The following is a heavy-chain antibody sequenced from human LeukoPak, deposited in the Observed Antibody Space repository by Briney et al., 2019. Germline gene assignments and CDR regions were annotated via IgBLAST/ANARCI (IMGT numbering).Heavy chain of an antibody. J-gene: IGHJ4*02. V-gene: IGHV3-23*01. CDR1: GFLFSDCT. D-gene: IGHD5-18*01. Sequence: GGSLRLSCAASGFLFSDCTMSWLRQAPGEGLQWVSAITPNGGFATYAESVKGRFIISRDNSKNTLYVQVNSLRAEDTAVYYCVRYNYGLDYWGQGTLVTVSS. CDR3: VRYNYGLDY. CDR2: ITPNGGFA.